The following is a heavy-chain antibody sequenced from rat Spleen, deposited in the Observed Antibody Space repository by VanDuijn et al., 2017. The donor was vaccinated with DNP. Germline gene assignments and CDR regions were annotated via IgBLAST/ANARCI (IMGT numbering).Heavy chain of an antibody. CDR1: GFTFSNYG. Sequence: EVQLVESGGGLVQPGRSLKLSCAASGFTFSNYGMAWVRQAPKKGLEWVATISTRGGSTYYRDSVKGRFTISRDNAKSTLYLQMDSLRSEDTATYYCTTTQGFAYWGQGTLVTVSS. V-gene: IGHV5-27*01. CDR3: TTTQGFAY. J-gene: IGHJ3*01. D-gene: IGHD1-4*01. CDR2: ISTRGGST.